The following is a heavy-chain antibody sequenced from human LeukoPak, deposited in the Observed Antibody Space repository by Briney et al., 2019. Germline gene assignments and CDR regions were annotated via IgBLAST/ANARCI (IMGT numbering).Heavy chain of an antibody. CDR3: ARGHHVWGSFRFVF. Sequence: ASVKVSRKASEYTFTGYFIHWVRQAPGQGLEWMGWINPNSGGTNYAQKFQGRVTMTRDTSISTAYMDLSRLRSDDTAVYYCARGHHVWGSFRFVFWGQGTLVTVSS. J-gene: IGHJ4*02. CDR1: EYTFTGYF. D-gene: IGHD3-16*02. CDR2: INPNSGGT. V-gene: IGHV1-2*02.